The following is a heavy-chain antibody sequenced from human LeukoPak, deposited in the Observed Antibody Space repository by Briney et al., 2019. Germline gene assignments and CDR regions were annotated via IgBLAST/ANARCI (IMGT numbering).Heavy chain of an antibody. J-gene: IGHJ4*02. Sequence: GGSLRLSCAASGFTLSSYWMHWVRQARGKGLVWVSRINSDGSSTSYADSVKGRFTISRDNAKNTLYLQMNSLRAEDTAVYYCAKSSGYSGYNWGQGTLVTVSS. CDR1: GFTLSSYW. CDR3: AKSSGYSGYN. D-gene: IGHD5-12*01. V-gene: IGHV3-74*01. CDR2: INSDGSST.